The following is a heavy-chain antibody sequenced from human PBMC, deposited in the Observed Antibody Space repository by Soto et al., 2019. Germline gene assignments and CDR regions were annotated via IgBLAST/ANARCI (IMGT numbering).Heavy chain of an antibody. CDR3: ARKVTLTVSHYSDY. D-gene: IGHD2-8*01. CDR1: GFTFSSYW. V-gene: IGHV3-7*01. J-gene: IGHJ4*02. Sequence: GGSLRLSCAASGFTFSSYWMSWVRQAPGKGLEWVANIKQDGSEKYYVDSVKGRFTISRDNAKNSLYLQMNSLRAEDTAVYYCARKVTLTVSHYSDYWGQGPLVTLAS. CDR2: IKQDGSEK.